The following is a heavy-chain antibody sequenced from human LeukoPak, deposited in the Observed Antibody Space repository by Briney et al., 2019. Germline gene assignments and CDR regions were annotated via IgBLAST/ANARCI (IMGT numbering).Heavy chain of an antibody. Sequence: GAPVKVSCKASGYTFTSYGISWVRQAPGQGLEWMGWISAYNGNTKYAQKLQGRVTMTTDTTTSTAYMELRSLRSDDTAVYYCARLVGATRSLVYYYYGMDVWGQGTTVTVSS. CDR3: ARLVGATRSLVYYYYGMDV. J-gene: IGHJ6*02. V-gene: IGHV1-18*01. CDR2: ISAYNGNT. D-gene: IGHD1-26*01. CDR1: GYTFTSYG.